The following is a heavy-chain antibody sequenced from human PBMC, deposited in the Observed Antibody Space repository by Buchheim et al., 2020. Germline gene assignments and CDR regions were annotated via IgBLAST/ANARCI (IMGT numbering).Heavy chain of an antibody. J-gene: IGHJ5*02. D-gene: IGHD3-3*01. V-gene: IGHV3-33*08. Sequence: QVQLVESGGGVVQPGRSLRLSCAASGFTFSSYGMHWVRQAPGKGLEWVAVIWYDGSNKYYADSVKGRFTISRDNSKNMVFLQMNSLRAEDTAVYYCARYNNGKVLEPWGQGTL. CDR1: GFTFSSYG. CDR3: ARYNNGKVLEP. CDR2: IWYDGSNK.